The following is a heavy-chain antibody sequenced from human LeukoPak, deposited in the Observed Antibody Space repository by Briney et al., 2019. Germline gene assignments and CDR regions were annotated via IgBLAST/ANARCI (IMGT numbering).Heavy chain of an antibody. CDR1: GFTFSSYN. CDR3: ARYWDTAMDYFYYYGMDV. J-gene: IGHJ6*02. CDR2: ISGSGTDI. D-gene: IGHD5-18*01. V-gene: IGHV3-21*01. Sequence: GGSLRLSCAASGFTFSSYNINWVRQAPGKGLEWVSSISGSGTDIYYVDSVKGRFTISRDNAKDSVYLQMNSLRAEDTAVHYCARYWDTAMDYFYYYGMDVWGQGTTVTVSS.